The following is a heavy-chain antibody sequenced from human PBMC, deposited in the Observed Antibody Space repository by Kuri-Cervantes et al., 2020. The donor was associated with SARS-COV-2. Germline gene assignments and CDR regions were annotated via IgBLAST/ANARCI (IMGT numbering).Heavy chain of an antibody. CDR2: VSYNGAT. Sequence: SETLSLTCTVSGDSITNYYLTWIRQPPGKGLEWIGYVSYNGATAYNPSLKSRVTMSLDTSKNQFSLRLSSVTAADTAVYYCARGDAPGAPYYYMDVWGQGTTVTVSS. J-gene: IGHJ6*03. CDR1: GDSITNYY. D-gene: IGHD3-16*01. V-gene: IGHV4-59*08. CDR3: ARGDAPGAPYYYMDV.